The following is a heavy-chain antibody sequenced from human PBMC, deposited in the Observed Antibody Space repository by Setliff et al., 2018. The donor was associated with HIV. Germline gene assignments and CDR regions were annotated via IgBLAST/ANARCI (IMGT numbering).Heavy chain of an antibody. Sequence: PSETLSLTCTVSGGSISSHYWSWIRQPPGKGLEWIAYIYYSGTTNYSPSLKSRVTISAGPSKNQFSLKLTSVTAADTAVYYCGRLSETAMASFDSWGQGILVTVS. J-gene: IGHJ4*02. CDR3: GRLSETAMASFDS. D-gene: IGHD2-21*02. V-gene: IGHV4-59*08. CDR2: IYYSGTT. CDR1: GGSISSHY.